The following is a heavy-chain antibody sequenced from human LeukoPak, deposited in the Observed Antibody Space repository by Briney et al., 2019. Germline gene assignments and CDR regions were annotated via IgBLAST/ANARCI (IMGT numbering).Heavy chain of an antibody. V-gene: IGHV1-2*02. J-gene: IGHJ4*02. CDR2: INPNSGGT. CDR3: ACSSDYYDSSGYYLGNY. Sequence: ASVKVSCKASGYTFTGYYMHWVRQAPGQGLEWMGWINPNSGGTNYAQKFQGSVTMTRDTSISTAYMELSRLRSDDTAVYYCACSSDYYDSSGYYLGNYWGQGTLVTVSS. CDR1: GYTFTGYY. D-gene: IGHD3-22*01.